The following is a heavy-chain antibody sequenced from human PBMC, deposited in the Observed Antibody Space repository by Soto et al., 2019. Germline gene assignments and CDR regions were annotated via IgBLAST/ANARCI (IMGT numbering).Heavy chain of an antibody. CDR2: ISGSGGST. CDR3: AKDQPPGGLHLGELSFLILPYFDY. J-gene: IGHJ4*02. Sequence: GESLKISCAASGFTFSSYAMSWVRQAPGKGLEWVSAISGSGGSTYYADSVKGRFTISRDNSKNTLYLQMNSLRAEDTAVYYCAKDQPPGGLHLGELSFLILPYFDYWGQGTLVTVSS. D-gene: IGHD3-16*02. V-gene: IGHV3-23*01. CDR1: GFTFSSYA.